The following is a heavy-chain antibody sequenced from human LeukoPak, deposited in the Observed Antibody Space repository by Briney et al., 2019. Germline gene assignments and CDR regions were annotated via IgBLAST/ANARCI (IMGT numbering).Heavy chain of an antibody. Sequence: GGSLRLSCTASGFTFGDYAMSWFRQAPGKGLEWVGFIRSKAYGGTTEYAASVKGRFTISRDDSKSIAYLQMNSLKTEDTAVYYCTRVGLGYCSSTSCSPRWFDPWGQGTLVTVSS. J-gene: IGHJ5*02. CDR3: TRVGLGYCSSTSCSPRWFDP. CDR2: IRSKAYGGTT. CDR1: GFTFGDYA. D-gene: IGHD2-2*01. V-gene: IGHV3-49*03.